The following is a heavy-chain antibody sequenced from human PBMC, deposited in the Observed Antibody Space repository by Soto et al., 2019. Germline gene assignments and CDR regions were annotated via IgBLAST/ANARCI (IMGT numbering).Heavy chain of an antibody. Sequence: ELQLVESGGGLVQPGGSLRLSCVASGFAFSSYWMTWVRQAPGKGLEWVANIKQDGSEKYDVDSVKGRFTISRDNAKNSLYLQMNSLRAEDTAVYYCARGGSPGSRHEYWGQGTLVTVSS. CDR3: ARGGSPGSRHEY. J-gene: IGHJ4*02. D-gene: IGHD3-10*01. V-gene: IGHV3-7*01. CDR2: IKQDGSEK. CDR1: GFAFSSYW.